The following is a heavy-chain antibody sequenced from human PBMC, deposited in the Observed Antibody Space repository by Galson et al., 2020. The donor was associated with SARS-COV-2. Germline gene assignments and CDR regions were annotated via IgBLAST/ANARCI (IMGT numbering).Heavy chain of an antibody. CDR1: GESFSTYD. CDR3: AKGSGGYSGFVAAWAYHYYTYV. Sequence: GGSRRLAGGAGGESFSTYDMHWVRQAPGRGLEWVALIRSDGSNKYYADSVKGRFTISRDNSRDTFYLQMNGLRVEDTAVYYSAKGSGGYSGFVAAWAYHYYTYVWGTGTTFTFSS. CDR2: IRSDGSNK. J-gene: IGHJ6*03. V-gene: IGHV3-30*02. D-gene: IGHD5-12*01.